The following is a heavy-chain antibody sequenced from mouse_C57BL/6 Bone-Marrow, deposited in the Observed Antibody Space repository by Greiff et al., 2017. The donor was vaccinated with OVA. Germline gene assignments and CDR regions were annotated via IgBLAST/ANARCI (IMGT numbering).Heavy chain of an antibody. CDR2: INPYNGGT. Sequence: EVQLKQSGPVLVKPGASVKMSCKASGYTFTDYYMNWVKQSHGKSLEWIGVINPYNGGTSYNQKFKGKATLTVDKSSSTAYMELNSLTSEDSAVYYCASQALFYYYGIDYWGQGTTLTVSS. J-gene: IGHJ2*01. CDR1: GYTFTDYY. D-gene: IGHD1-1*01. V-gene: IGHV1-19*01. CDR3: ASQALFYYYGIDY.